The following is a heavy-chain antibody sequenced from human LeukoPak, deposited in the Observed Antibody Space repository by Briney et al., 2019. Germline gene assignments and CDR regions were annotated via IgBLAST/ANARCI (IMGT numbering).Heavy chain of an antibody. D-gene: IGHD1-20*01. Sequence: PGGSLRPSCTASGFTFSNYRMNWVRQAPGKGLEWIAYITSSSNTIYYADSVKGRFTISRDNAEKSLYLQMDSLRDEDTALYYCATAQYHNWNLAYWGQGTLVTVSS. CDR3: ATAQYHNWNLAY. CDR2: ITSSSNTI. V-gene: IGHV3-48*02. J-gene: IGHJ4*02. CDR1: GFTFSNYR.